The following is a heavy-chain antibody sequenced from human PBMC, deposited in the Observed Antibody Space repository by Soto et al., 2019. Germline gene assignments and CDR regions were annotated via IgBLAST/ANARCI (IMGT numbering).Heavy chain of an antibody. CDR3: ARIIAVAGYYFDY. V-gene: IGHV4-59*01. J-gene: IGHJ4*02. CDR1: GGSISSYY. D-gene: IGHD6-19*01. CDR2: IYYSGST. Sequence: SETLSLTCTVSGGSISSYYWSWIRQPPGKGLEWIGYIYYSGSTNYNPSLKSRVTISVDTSKNQFSLKLSSVTAADTAVYYCARIIAVAGYYFDYWGQGTPVTVSS.